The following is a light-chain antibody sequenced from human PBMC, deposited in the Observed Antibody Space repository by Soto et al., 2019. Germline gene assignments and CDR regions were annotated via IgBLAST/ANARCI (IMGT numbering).Light chain of an antibody. Sequence: EIVMTQSPATLSVSPGEGATLSCRASQSVSSNLAWYQQKPGQAPRLLIYAASTRATGIPARFSGSGSGTEFTLTISSLQSEDFAVYYCQQYKYWPPLTFGGGTKVEIK. CDR1: QSVSSN. CDR3: QQYKYWPPLT. V-gene: IGKV3-15*01. J-gene: IGKJ4*01. CDR2: AAS.